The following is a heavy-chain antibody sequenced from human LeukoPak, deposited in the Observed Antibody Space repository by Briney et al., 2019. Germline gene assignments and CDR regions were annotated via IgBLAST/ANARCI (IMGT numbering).Heavy chain of an antibody. D-gene: IGHD5-18*01. Sequence: GRSLRLSCAASGFTFDDYAMHWVRQAPGKGLEWVSGISWNSGSIGYADSVKGRFTISRDNAKNPLYLQMNSLRAEDTALYYCAKSLLSADTAMVYFDIWGQGTMVTVSS. V-gene: IGHV3-9*01. CDR1: GFTFDDYA. J-gene: IGHJ3*02. CDR3: AKSLLSADTAMVYFDI. CDR2: ISWNSGSI.